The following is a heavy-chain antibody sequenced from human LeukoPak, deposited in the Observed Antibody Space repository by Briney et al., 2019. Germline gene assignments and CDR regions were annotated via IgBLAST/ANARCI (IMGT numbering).Heavy chain of an antibody. D-gene: IGHD3-16*01. CDR3: TSHRGTVEASRPFHT. CDR2: INSRSRTI. J-gene: IGHJ3*02. Sequence: GGSLRLSCAASGFTFSTHDVNWVRQAPGKGLEWVSFINSRSRTIYYADSVKGRFTISRDNAKNSLYLQMNSLRAEDTAVYYCTSHRGTVEASRPFHTWGQGTLVTVSS. V-gene: IGHV3-48*04. CDR1: GFTFSTHD.